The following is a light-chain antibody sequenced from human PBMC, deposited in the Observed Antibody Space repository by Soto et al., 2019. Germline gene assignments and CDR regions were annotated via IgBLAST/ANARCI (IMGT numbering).Light chain of an antibody. CDR1: QGIRNF. CDR3: QKYSSVPV. CDR2: AAS. Sequence: DIQMPQSPTSLSASVGARVTIPCRASQGIRNFVAWYQQKPGKAPKLLTYAASTLQSGVPSRCSGSGSVTDFTLTINSLQPEDVATYYCQKYSSVPVFGPGTKVYSK. J-gene: IGKJ3*01. V-gene: IGKV1-27*01.